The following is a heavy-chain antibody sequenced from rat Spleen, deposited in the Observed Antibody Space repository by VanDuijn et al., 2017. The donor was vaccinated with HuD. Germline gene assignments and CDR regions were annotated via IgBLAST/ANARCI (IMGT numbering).Heavy chain of an antibody. CDR3: TRGTYYRH. CDR1: GLSFSNYD. CDR2: ISYDGTAT. J-gene: IGHJ2*01. V-gene: IGHV5-22*01. D-gene: IGHD1-12*01. Sequence: EVQLVESGGGLVQPGRSMKLSCAASGLSFSNYDMAWVRQAPTKGLEWVASISYDGTATYYRDSVKGRFTLSRDIAKTTLYLHMTSLRSEDTATYYCTRGTYYRHWGQGVMVTVSS.